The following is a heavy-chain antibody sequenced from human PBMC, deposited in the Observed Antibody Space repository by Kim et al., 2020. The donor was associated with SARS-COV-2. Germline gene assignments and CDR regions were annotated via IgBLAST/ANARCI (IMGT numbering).Heavy chain of an antibody. D-gene: IGHD3-10*01. Sequence: SRGGPLFYADSVKGRFTMSRDNAKNSLYLQMNSLGDEDTAVYYCAGRVFDYWGQGTLVTVSS. CDR2: SRGGPL. J-gene: IGHJ4*02. V-gene: IGHV3-48*02. CDR3: AGRVFDY.